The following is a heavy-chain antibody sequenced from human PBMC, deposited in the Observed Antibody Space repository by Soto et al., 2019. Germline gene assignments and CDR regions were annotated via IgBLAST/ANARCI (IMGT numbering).Heavy chain of an antibody. Sequence: QVQLVQSGAEVKKPGASVKVSCKASGYTFTSYYMHWVRQAPGQGLEWMGIINPSGGSTSYAQKFPGRATMTRDTDTSTVYMELSSLRSEDTAVYYCAAECCGDCYQRSVLDAFDIWGQGTMVTVSS. V-gene: IGHV1-46*01. CDR1: GYTFTSYY. D-gene: IGHD2-21*02. CDR3: AAECCGDCYQRSVLDAFDI. CDR2: INPSGGST. J-gene: IGHJ3*02.